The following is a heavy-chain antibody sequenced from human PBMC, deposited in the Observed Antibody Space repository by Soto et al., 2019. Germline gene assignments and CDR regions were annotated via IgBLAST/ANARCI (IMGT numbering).Heavy chain of an antibody. Sequence: EVQLLESGGGSVQPGGSLRLSCAASGFTFSSYAMSWVRQAPGKGLEWVSAISGSGGSTYYADSVKGRFTISRDNSKNTLYLQMNSLRAEDTAVYYCAKTDIVVVVAGNYFDYWGQGTLVTVSS. V-gene: IGHV3-23*01. CDR3: AKTDIVVVVAGNYFDY. J-gene: IGHJ4*02. CDR1: GFTFSSYA. D-gene: IGHD2-15*01. CDR2: ISGSGGST.